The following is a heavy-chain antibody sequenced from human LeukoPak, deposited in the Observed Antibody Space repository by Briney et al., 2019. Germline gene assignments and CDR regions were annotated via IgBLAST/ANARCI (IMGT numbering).Heavy chain of an antibody. Sequence: GGSLRLSCAASGFTFSSYAMHWVRQAPGKGLEWVAVISYDGSNKYYADSVKGRFTISRDNSKNTLYLQMNSLRAEDTAAYYCARDSTLNWNYVGKGYYYYYGMDVWGQGTTVTVSS. D-gene: IGHD1-7*01. CDR1: GFTFSSYA. CDR2: ISYDGSNK. V-gene: IGHV3-30*04. J-gene: IGHJ6*02. CDR3: ARDSTLNWNYVGKGYYYYYGMDV.